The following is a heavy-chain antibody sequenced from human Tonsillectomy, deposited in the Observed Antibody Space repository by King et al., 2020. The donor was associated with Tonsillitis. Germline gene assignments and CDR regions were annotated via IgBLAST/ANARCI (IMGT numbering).Heavy chain of an antibody. CDR2: ISFDGRNK. CDR1: GFTLSSYA. J-gene: IGHJ4*02. D-gene: IGHD6-13*01. CDR3: ARGIATADPLDY. V-gene: IGHV3-30*04. Sequence: VQLVESGGGEVQPGRSLRLSCAGSGFTLSSYAMHWVRQAPGKGLEWVAVISFDGRNKHHADSVKGRFTISRDNSKNTLYVQMNSLRTEDTAIYYCARGIATADPLDYWGQGILVTVSS.